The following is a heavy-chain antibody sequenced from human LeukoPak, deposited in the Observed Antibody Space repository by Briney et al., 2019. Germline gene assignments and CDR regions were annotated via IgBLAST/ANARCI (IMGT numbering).Heavy chain of an antibody. V-gene: IGHV4-4*07. CDR3: ARERQQLVYHYYYMDV. Sequence: SETLSLTCTVSVDSITSSYWSWIRQPAGKGLEWIGRIYTSGSTNYNPSLKSRVTISVDTSKNQFSLKLSSVTAADTAVYYCARERQQLVYHYYYMDVWGKGTTVTISS. CDR1: VDSITSSY. J-gene: IGHJ6*03. D-gene: IGHD6-13*01. CDR2: IYTSGST.